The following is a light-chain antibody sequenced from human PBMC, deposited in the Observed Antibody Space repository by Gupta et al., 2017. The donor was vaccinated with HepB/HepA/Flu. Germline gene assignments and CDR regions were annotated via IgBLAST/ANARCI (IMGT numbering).Light chain of an antibody. V-gene: IGKV3-11*01. CDR2: DTS. J-gene: IGKJ4*01. CDR3: QQRHIGPPLT. CDR1: QNILNH. Sequence: IVLTQSPATLSLSPGDSATLSCRASQNILNHLVWYQQKPGQAPRLLMYDTSKRAAGIPARFSGSGSGTDFTRTISSLEPEDSAVYYCQQRHIGPPLTFGGGTKVEIK.